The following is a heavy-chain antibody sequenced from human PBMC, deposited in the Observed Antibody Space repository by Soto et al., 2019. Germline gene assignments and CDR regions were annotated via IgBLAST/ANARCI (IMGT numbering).Heavy chain of an antibody. V-gene: IGHV1-2*04. D-gene: IGHD3-3*01. J-gene: IGHJ5*02. CDR1: GYTFTGYY. CDR2: INPNSGGT. CDR3: ARSYYDFWSGYRNNWFDP. Sequence: ASVKVSCKASGYTFTGYYMHWVRQAPGQGLEWMGWINPNSGGTNYAQKFQGWVTMTRDTSISTAYMELSRLRSDDTAVYYCARSYYDFWSGYRNNWFDPWGQGTLVTVS.